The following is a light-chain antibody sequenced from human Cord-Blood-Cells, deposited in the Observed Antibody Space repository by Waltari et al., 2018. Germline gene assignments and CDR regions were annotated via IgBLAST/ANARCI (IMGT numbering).Light chain of an antibody. CDR2: AAS. CDR3: QQSYRTALT. V-gene: IGKV1-39*01. CDR1: QSISSY. J-gene: IGKJ4*01. Sequence: DIQMTQSPSSLSASVGDRVTITCRASQSISSYFNWYQQKPGKAPKLLIYAASSLQSGGPTRFISSGSVTVFTLTNNSLQPEDFATCYCQQSYRTALTVGGGTKVEIK.